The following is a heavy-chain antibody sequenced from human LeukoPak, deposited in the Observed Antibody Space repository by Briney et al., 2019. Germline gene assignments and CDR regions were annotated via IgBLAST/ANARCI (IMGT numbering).Heavy chain of an antibody. Sequence: PSETLSLTCIVSGGSISTNTYYWGWIRLPPGKGLEWIGEIHHRGTTYYNPSLRSRVTISVDTAKNQFSLRLTSVTAADTAVYYCARVTYNGYQHFDYWGQGNLVTVS. J-gene: IGHJ4*02. CDR3: ARVTYNGYQHFDY. V-gene: IGHV4-39*07. D-gene: IGHD3-10*01. CDR2: IHHRGTT. CDR1: GGSISTNTYY.